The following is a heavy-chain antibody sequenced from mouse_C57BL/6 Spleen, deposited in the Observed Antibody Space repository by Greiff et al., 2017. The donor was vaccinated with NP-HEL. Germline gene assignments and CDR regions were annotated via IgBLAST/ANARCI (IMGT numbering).Heavy chain of an antibody. V-gene: IGHV5-6*01. CDR2: ISSGGSYT. J-gene: IGHJ3*01. Sequence: EVKLVESGGDLVKPGGSLKLSCAASGFTFSSYGMSWVRQTPDKRLEWVATISSGGSYTYYPDSVKGRFTISRDNAKNTLYLQMSSLKSEDTAMYYCARQGHYYGSSLAWFAYWGQGTLVTVSA. CDR1: GFTFSSYG. D-gene: IGHD1-1*01. CDR3: ARQGHYYGSSLAWFAY.